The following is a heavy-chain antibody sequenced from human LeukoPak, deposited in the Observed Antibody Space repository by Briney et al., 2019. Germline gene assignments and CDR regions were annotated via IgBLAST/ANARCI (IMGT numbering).Heavy chain of an antibody. J-gene: IGHJ6*03. CDR3: ARSFLSGGEYLDV. V-gene: IGHV3-30*04. Sequence: GGSLRLFCSASGFTFRRFVLHWVRHAPGKGPVWVAHISYDGSNKYYTDSEKGRFTNPRAHSKNTLFLHMNSTRAYATAVLYYARSFLSGGEYLDVW. D-gene: IGHD2/OR15-2a*01. CDR1: GFTFRRFV. CDR2: ISYDGSNK.